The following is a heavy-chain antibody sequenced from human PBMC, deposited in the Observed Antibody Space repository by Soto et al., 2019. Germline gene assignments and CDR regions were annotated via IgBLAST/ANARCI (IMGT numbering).Heavy chain of an antibody. CDR2: ISAYNGNT. J-gene: IGHJ6*02. CDR3: ARQQWLYYYYGMDV. Sequence: QVQLVQSGAEVKKPGASVKVSCKVSGYTFTTYGISWVRQAPGQGLEWMGWISAYNGNTNYAQKTQGRVTMTTDTSTSTAYKDLRSLRSDDTAVYYCARQQWLYYYYGMDVWGQGTTVTVS. D-gene: IGHD6-19*01. V-gene: IGHV1-18*01. CDR1: GYTFTTYG.